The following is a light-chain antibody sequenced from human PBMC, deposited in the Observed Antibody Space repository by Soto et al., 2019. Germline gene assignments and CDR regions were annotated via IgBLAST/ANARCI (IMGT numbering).Light chain of an antibody. CDR2: GAY. V-gene: IGKV3-15*01. CDR1: ETVATN. Sequence: VMTQSPATLSVSPGDSATLSCWASETVATNLAWYQQKPGQAPRLLISGAYTRAAGISDRFRGSGSGTEFTLTISSLRSEDSAIYYCQQYFEWPPMTFGQGTKVDIK. J-gene: IGKJ1*01. CDR3: QQYFEWPPMT.